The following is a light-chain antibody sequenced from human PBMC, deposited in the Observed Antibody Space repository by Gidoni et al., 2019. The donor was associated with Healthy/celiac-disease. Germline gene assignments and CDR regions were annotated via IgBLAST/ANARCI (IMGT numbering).Light chain of an antibody. V-gene: IGKV3-20*01. Sequence: EIVLTQSPGTLSLSPGERATLSCRASQSVSSSYLAWYQPKPGQAPRLLIYGASSRATGIPDRFSGSGSGTDFTLTISRLEPEDFAVYYCQQYGSSTGTFXXXTKVEIK. CDR1: QSVSSSY. CDR2: GAS. J-gene: IGKJ1*01. CDR3: QQYGSSTGT.